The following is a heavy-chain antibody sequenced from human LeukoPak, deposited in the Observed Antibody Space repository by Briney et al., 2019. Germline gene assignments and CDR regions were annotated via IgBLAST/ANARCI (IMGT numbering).Heavy chain of an antibody. CDR3: ARGRFYFDY. CDR2: IDWDDDK. J-gene: IGHJ4*02. Sequence: SGPALVKPTQTLTLTCTCSGFSLTTSGMCLSWIRQPPVKALEWLARIDWDDDKFYSTSLKTRLTISKDTSKDQVVLTMTNIDPVDTATYYCARGRFYFDYWGQGTLVTVSS. CDR1: GFSLTTSGMC. V-gene: IGHV2-70*17. D-gene: IGHD3-16*01.